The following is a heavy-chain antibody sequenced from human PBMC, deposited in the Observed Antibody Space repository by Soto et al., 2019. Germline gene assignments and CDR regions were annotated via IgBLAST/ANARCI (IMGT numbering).Heavy chain of an antibody. CDR2: ISASGGST. J-gene: IGHJ6*02. D-gene: IGHD2-15*01. CDR3: AKIRGRYYYYGMDV. CDR1: GITFSSDA. Sequence: GGSLRLSCAAAGITFSSDAMSCVRQAPGKGLEWVSAISASGGSTYYADSVKGRFTISRDNSKNTLYLQMNSLSAEDTAVYYCAKIRGRYYYYGMDVWGQGTTVTVSS. V-gene: IGHV3-23*01.